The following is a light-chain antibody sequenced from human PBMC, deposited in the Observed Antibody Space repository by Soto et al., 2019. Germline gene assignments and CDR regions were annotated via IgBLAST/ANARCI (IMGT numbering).Light chain of an antibody. J-gene: IGKJ4*01. V-gene: IGKV2-30*01. CDR1: LSLLSGDGNTY. CDR3: IRPSHRPLT. Sequence: DVVLTQSPLSLPVSLGQPASISCRSSLSLLSGDGNTYLNWFQQRPGQSPRRLHDKVSNRDSEVPDRISASGSGTSFTLQISRVEAEDVGVYSGIRPSHRPLTSGGATKVE. CDR2: KVS.